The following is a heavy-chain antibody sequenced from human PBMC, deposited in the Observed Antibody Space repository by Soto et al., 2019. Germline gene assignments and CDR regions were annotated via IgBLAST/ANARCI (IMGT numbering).Heavy chain of an antibody. J-gene: IGHJ4*02. D-gene: IGHD3-22*01. CDR2: IYSGGST. CDR3: ARDRDYYDSSGSPGY. CDR1: GFTVSSNY. V-gene: IGHV3-53*01. Sequence: PGGSLRLSCAASGFTVSSNYMSWVRQAPGKGLEWVSVIYSGGSTYYADSVKGRFTISRDNSKNALYLQMNSLRAEDTAVYYCARDRDYYDSSGSPGYWGQGTLVTVSS.